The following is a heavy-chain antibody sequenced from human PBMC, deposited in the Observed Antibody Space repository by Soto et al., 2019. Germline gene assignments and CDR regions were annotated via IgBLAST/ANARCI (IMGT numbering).Heavy chain of an antibody. CDR2: IYAGDSGT. CDR3: AIQTSEQIGPTYGMYG. CDR1: GYIFTNHW. J-gene: IGHJ6*02. D-gene: IGHD6-6*01. Sequence: PGESLKISCKGSGYIFTNHWINWVRQMPVKGLEWMGIIYAGDSGTRYSSSFQGQVTISVDKSISTAYLQWSSLEASDTAMYYCAIQTSEQIGPTYGMYGWGQGTKVTVYS. V-gene: IGHV5-51*01.